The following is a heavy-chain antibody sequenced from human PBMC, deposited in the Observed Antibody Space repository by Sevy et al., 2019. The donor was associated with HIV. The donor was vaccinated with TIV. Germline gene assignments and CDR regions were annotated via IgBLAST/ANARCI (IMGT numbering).Heavy chain of an antibody. V-gene: IGHV3-21*01. CDR2: ISSSSSYI. CDR1: GFTFSSYS. CDR3: ASWDLYDSSGYYGDY. J-gene: IGHJ4*02. Sequence: GGSLGLSCAASGFTFSSYSMNWVRQAPGKGLEWVSSISSSSSYIYYADSVKGRFTISRDNAKNSLYLQMNSLRAEDTAVYYCASWDLYDSSGYYGDYWGQGTLVTVSS. D-gene: IGHD3-22*01.